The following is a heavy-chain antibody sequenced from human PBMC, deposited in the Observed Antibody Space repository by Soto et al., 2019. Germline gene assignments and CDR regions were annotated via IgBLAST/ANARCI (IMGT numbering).Heavy chain of an antibody. V-gene: IGHV4-39*01. CDR3: ARLPGYCSGDRGRIDY. CDR2: IYYSGST. J-gene: IGHJ4*02. CDR1: GGSISSSSYY. D-gene: IGHD2-15*01. Sequence: QLQLQESGPGLVKPSETLSLTCTVSGGSISSSSYYWGWIRQPPGKGLEWIGSIYYSGSTYYNLSLKSRVTISVDTSKNQFSLKLSSVTAADTAVYFCARLPGYCSGDRGRIDYWGQGTLVTVSS.